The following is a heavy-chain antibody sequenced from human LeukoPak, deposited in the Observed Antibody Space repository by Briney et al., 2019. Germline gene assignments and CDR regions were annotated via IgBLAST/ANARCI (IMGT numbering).Heavy chain of an antibody. CDR1: GYSISSGYY. J-gene: IGHJ3*02. V-gene: IGHV4-38-2*02. CDR3: ARVGDDYGDYGGGNDAFDI. CDR2: LSHSGSS. Sequence: SETLSLTCTVSGYSISSGYYWDWIRQPPGKGLEWIGTLSHSGSSYYNPSLKSRVTISVDTSKNQFSLKLSSVTAADTAVYYCARVGDDYGDYGGGNDAFDIWGQGTMVTVSS. D-gene: IGHD4-17*01.